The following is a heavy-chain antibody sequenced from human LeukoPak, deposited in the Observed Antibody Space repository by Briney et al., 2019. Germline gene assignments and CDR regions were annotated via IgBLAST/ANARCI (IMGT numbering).Heavy chain of an antibody. Sequence: PGRSLRLSCAASGFTFSSYAMHWVRQAPGKGLEWVAVISYDGSNKYYADSVKGRFTISRDNSKNTLYLQMNSLRAEDTAVYYCARDQGRTVTDYYYYYGMDVWGQGTTVTVSS. J-gene: IGHJ6*02. CDR3: ARDQGRTVTDYYYYYGMDV. CDR1: GFTFSSYA. D-gene: IGHD4-17*01. V-gene: IGHV3-30-3*01. CDR2: ISYDGSNK.